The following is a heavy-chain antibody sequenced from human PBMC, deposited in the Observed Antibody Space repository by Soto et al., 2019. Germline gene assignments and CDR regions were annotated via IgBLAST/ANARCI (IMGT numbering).Heavy chain of an antibody. Sequence: PSETLSLTCTVSGGTIRSSNYYWAWIRHPPGKGLEWIGSIDYSGSTYYNPSLKSRVTISVDTSKNHFSLKLGSVTAADTALYYCSRRAPEGFDPWGQGTLVTVS. J-gene: IGHJ5*02. V-gene: IGHV4-39*02. CDR2: IDYSGST. CDR1: GGTIRSSNYY. CDR3: SRRAPEGFDP.